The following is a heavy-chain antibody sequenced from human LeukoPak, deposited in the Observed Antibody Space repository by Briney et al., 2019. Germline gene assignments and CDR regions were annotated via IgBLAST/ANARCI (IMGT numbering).Heavy chain of an antibody. D-gene: IGHD2-21*01. V-gene: IGHV3-74*01. CDR2: IYSDVRRI. Sequence: GRSLRLSCAASGFTFSDYWMHWVRQAPGKGLEWVARIYSDVRRIKYADSVKGRFTISRDNAKNTLYLQMNGLRVEDTAVYYCATSPVISRDWGQGTLVTVSS. J-gene: IGHJ4*02. CDR1: GFTFSDYW. CDR3: ATSPVISRD.